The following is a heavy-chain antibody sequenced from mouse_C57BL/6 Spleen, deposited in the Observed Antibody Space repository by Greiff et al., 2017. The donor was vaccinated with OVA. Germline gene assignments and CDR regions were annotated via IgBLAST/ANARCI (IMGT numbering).Heavy chain of an antibody. CDR1: GYTFTNYW. J-gene: IGHJ1*03. CDR2: IYPGGGYT. Sequence: VQLQQSGAELVRPGTSVKMSCKASGYTFTNYWIGWAKQRPGHGLEWIGDIYPGGGYTNYNEKFKGKATLTADKSSSTAYMQFSSLTSEDSAIYDCARRGTGTEPYWYFDVWGTGTTVTVSS. D-gene: IGHD4-1*01. CDR3: ARRGTGTEPYWYFDV. V-gene: IGHV1-63*01.